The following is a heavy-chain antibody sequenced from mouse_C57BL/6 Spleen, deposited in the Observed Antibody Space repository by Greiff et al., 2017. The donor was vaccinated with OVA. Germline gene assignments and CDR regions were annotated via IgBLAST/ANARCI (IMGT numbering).Heavy chain of an antibody. D-gene: IGHD1-1*01. J-gene: IGHJ2*01. CDR2: IYLGAGDT. CDR3: ARDYGSPNYFDY. CDR1: GYAFSSYW. Sequence: QVQLQQSGAGLVKPGASVKISCIASGYAFSSYWMNWVQQRPGKGLEWIGQIYLGAGDTNYNGKFKGKATLTADKSSSTDYMKLSSLTSEDSAVYFCARDYGSPNYFDYWGQGTTLTVSS. V-gene: IGHV1-80*01.